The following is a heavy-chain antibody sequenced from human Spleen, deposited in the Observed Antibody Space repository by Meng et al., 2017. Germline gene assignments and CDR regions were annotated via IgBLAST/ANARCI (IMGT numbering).Heavy chain of an antibody. CDR1: GGSSSRYY. CDR2: INLSGRT. CDR3: ARGMSYSDAAGAY. D-gene: IGHD3-22*01. V-gene: IGHV4-34*01. Sequence: QVQLHQWGAGLLKPSETLSLTCGVDGGSSSRYYVSWIRQPPGKGLEWIGEINLSGRTNYNPSLRSRLTLSVDTSQNHFSLKLTSVTAADTAVYYCARGMSYSDAAGAYWGQGTLVTVSS. J-gene: IGHJ4*02.